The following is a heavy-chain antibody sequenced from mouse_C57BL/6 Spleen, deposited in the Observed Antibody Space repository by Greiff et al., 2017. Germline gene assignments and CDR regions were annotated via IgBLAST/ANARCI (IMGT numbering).Heavy chain of an antibody. CDR3: ARVVGKAWFAY. D-gene: IGHD1-1*02. CDR2: IHPNSGST. CDR1: GYTFTSYW. J-gene: IGHJ3*01. Sequence: QVQLQQPGAELVKPGASVKLSCKASGYTFTSYWMHWVKQRPGQGLEWIGMIHPNSGSTNYNEKFKSKATLTVDKSSSTAYMQLSSLTSEDSAVYYCARVVGKAWFAYWGQGTLVTVSA. V-gene: IGHV1-64*01.